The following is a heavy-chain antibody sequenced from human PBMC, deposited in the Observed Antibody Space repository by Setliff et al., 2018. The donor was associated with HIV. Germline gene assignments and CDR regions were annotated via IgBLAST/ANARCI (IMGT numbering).Heavy chain of an antibody. Sequence: GESLKISCAASGFSFRTYWMSWVRQAPGKGLEWVANMKYDGTEIYYVDAVKGRFTISRDNAKKSVFLHMNSLRGEDTAVYYCVREGEYDSSGYYVTWGQGSLVTVPQ. V-gene: IGHV3-7*01. CDR3: VREGEYDSSGYYVT. CDR1: GFSFRTYW. D-gene: IGHD3-22*01. CDR2: MKYDGTEI. J-gene: IGHJ4*02.